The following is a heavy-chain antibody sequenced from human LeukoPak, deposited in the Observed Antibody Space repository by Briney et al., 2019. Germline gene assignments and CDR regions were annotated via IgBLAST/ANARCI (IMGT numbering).Heavy chain of an antibody. J-gene: IGHJ4*02. CDR1: GFTFSSSS. Sequence: GGSLRPSCAASGFTFSSSSMNSVSQDPGEGLEWVSYISSSSSYIYYADSVKGRFTISRDNAKNSLYLQMNSLRAEDTAVYYCARGGDRAHWGQGTLVTVSS. V-gene: IGHV3-21*01. D-gene: IGHD3-10*01. CDR3: ARGGDRAH. CDR2: ISSSSSYI.